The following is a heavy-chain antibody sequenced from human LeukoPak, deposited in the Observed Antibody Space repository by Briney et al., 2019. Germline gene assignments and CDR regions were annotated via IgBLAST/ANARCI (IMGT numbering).Heavy chain of an antibody. CDR3: ARSEYYGSGSYYTYPDY. J-gene: IGHJ4*02. CDR1: GFTFSSYL. CDR2: IKQDGSEE. D-gene: IGHD3-10*01. Sequence: PGGSLRLSCAASGFTFSSYLMSWVRQAPGKGLEWVANIKQDGSEEYYVDSVKGRFTISRDNAKNSLYLQMNSLRAEDTAVYYCARSEYYGSGSYYTYPDYWGQGTLVTVSS. V-gene: IGHV3-7*01.